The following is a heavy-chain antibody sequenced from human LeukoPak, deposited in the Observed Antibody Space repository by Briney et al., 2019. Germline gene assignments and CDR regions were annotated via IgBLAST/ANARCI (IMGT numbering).Heavy chain of an antibody. J-gene: IGHJ5*02. V-gene: IGHV3-11*04. CDR1: GFTFSDYY. Sequence: GGSLRLSCAASGFTFSDYYMSWIRQAPGKGLEWVSYISSSGSTIYYADSVKGRFTISRDNAKNSLYLQMNSLRVEDTAVYYCARDEEKGLPINYFDPWGQGTLVTVSS. CDR2: ISSSGSTI. CDR3: ARDEEKGLPINYFDP.